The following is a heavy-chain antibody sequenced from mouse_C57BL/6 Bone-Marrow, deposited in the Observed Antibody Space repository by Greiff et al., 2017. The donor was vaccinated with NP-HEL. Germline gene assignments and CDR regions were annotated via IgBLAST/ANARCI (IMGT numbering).Heavy chain of an antibody. CDR1: GFTFSDYG. CDR3: ARRYYFDY. V-gene: IGHV5-17*01. Sequence: VHLVESGGGLVKPGGSLKLSCAASGFTFSDYGMHWVRQAPEKGLEWVAYISSGSSTIYYADTVKGRFTISRDNAQNTLFLQMTSLRSEDTAMYYCARRYYFDYWGQGTTLTVSS. J-gene: IGHJ2*01. CDR2: ISSGSSTI.